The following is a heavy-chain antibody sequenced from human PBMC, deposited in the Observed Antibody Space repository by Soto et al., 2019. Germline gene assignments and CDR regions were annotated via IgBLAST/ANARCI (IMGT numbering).Heavy chain of an antibody. CDR2: ISYDGSNK. V-gene: IGHV3-30-3*01. CDR3: ARVGDFWSGYYPDY. J-gene: IGHJ4*02. D-gene: IGHD3-3*01. Sequence: GGSLRLSCAASGFTFSSYGMHWVRQAPGKGLEWMAVISYDGSNKYYADSVKGRFTISRDNSKNTLYLQMNSLRAEDTAVYYCARVGDFWSGYYPDYWGQGTLVTVSS. CDR1: GFTFSSYG.